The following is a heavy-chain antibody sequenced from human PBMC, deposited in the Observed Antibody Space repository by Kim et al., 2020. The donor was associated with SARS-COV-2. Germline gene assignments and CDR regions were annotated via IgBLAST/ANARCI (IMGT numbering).Heavy chain of an antibody. CDR3: ARDNKIVVVPAAIAYADY. V-gene: IGHV3-11*06. J-gene: IGHJ4*02. Sequence: KGRFTISRDNAKNSLYLQMNSLRAEDTAVYYCARDNKIVVVPAAIAYADYWGQGTLVTVSS. D-gene: IGHD2-2*02.